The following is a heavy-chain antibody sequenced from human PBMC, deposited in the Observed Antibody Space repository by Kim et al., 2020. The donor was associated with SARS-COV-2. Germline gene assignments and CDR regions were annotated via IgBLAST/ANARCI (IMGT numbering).Heavy chain of an antibody. D-gene: IGHD2-2*01. CDR3: ARDNQSIVVVPAEEKNYYYYYGMDV. V-gene: IGHV1-69*13. CDR1: GGTFSSYA. J-gene: IGHJ6*02. Sequence: SVKVSCKASGGTFSSYAISWVRQAPGQGLEWMGGIIPIFGTANYAQKFQGRVTITADESTSTAYMELSSLRSEDTAVYYCARDNQSIVVVPAEEKNYYYYYGMDVWGQGTTVTVSS. CDR2: IIPIFGTA.